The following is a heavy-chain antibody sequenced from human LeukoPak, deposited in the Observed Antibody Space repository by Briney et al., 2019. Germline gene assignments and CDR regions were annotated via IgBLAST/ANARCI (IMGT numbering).Heavy chain of an antibody. J-gene: IGHJ4*02. Sequence: SATLSLTCTVSGGSTSSGDHYWSGLRQPPGKGREWIGYIYYSGSTYYNPSLKSRVTISVDTSKNQFSLKLSSVTAADTAVYYCASFYQTYFFDYWGQGTLVTVSS. CDR1: GGSTSSGDHY. V-gene: IGHV4-30-4*01. CDR3: ASFYQTYFFDY. CDR2: IYYSGST. D-gene: IGHD3-16*02.